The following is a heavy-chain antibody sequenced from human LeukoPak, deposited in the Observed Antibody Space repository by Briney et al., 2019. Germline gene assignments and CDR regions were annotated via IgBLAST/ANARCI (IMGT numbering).Heavy chain of an antibody. CDR1: GGSMSSYY. D-gene: IGHD2-15*01. V-gene: IGHV4-59*01. J-gene: IGHJ5*02. CDR3: ARSTYCSGGSCSHNWFDP. Sequence: SETLSLTCTVSGGSMSSYYWSWIRQSLGKGLEWIGYIYYSGSTNYNPSLKSRVTISVDTSKNQFSLKLSSVTAVDTAVYYCARSTYCSGGSCSHNWFDPWGQGTLVTVSS. CDR2: IYYSGST.